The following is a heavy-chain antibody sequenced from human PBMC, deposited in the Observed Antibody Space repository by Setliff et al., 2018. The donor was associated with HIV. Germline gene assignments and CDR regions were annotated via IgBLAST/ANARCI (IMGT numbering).Heavy chain of an antibody. CDR1: GASFIRSRYY. Sequence: SETLSLTCTVSGASFIRSRYYWSWIRQPAGKGLEWIRHVYTTGSASYNPSLESRVTILEALSKNQFSLNLDSVTAADTAVYFCARALAGGSGWNYFDLWGPGTLVTVSS. V-gene: IGHV4-61*09. CDR3: ARALAGGSGWNYFDL. D-gene: IGHD6-19*01. CDR2: VYTTGSA. J-gene: IGHJ4*02.